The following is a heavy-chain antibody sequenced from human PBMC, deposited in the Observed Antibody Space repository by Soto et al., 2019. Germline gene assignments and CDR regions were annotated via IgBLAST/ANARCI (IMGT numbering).Heavy chain of an antibody. J-gene: IGHJ4*02. Sequence: PGGTLRLSCAASGFTFSDYYMSWIRQAPGKGLEWVSYISSSGSTIYYADSVKGRFTISRDNAKNSLYLQMNSLRAEDTAVYYCARDRCSGGSCPTRPVITKDDYWGLGTLVT. CDR2: ISSSGSTI. CDR1: GFTFSDYY. CDR3: ARDRCSGGSCPTRPVITKDDY. D-gene: IGHD2-15*01. V-gene: IGHV3-11*01.